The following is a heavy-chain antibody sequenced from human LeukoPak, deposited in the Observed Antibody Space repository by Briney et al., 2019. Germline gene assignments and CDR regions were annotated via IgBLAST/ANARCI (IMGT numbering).Heavy chain of an antibody. CDR1: GFTFSSYW. CDR3: ARVRDYSSPSSYFLH. J-gene: IGHJ1*01. CDR2: INRDGSTT. V-gene: IGHV3-74*01. D-gene: IGHD6-6*01. Sequence: GGSLRLSCAASGFTFSSYWMHWVRQAPGKGLVWVSRINRDGSTTNYADSVKGRFTISRDNAKNTLYLQMSSLRAEDTAVYYCARVRDYSSPSSYFLHWGQGTLVTVSS.